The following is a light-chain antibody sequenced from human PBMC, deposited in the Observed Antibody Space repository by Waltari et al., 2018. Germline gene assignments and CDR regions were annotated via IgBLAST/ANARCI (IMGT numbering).Light chain of an antibody. CDR2: DVS. V-gene: IGLV2-14*03. CDR1: SSDVGSYNS. CDR3: SSQSSNNIVL. J-gene: IGLJ3*02. Sequence: QSALTPPASVSGSPGQSVTISCTGTSSDVGSYNSVSWYQDHPGQGPKVIIYDVSDRPSGVSARFSGSKSGNTASLTISGLQAEDEADYYCSSQSSNNIVLFGGGTKVTVL.